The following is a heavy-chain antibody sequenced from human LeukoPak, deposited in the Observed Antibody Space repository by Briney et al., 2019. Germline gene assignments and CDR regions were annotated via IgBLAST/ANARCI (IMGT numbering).Heavy chain of an antibody. CDR2: IYYSGST. D-gene: IGHD3-10*01. V-gene: IGHV4-61*01. J-gene: IGHJ4*02. CDR3: ASFYEGSGSYQASYFDY. CDR1: GYSISSGYY. Sequence: PSETLSLTCTVSGYSISSGYYWGWIRQPPGKGLEWIGYIYYSGSTNYNPSLKSRVTISVDTSKNQFSLKLSSVTAADTAVYYCASFYEGSGSYQASYFDYWGQGTLVTVSS.